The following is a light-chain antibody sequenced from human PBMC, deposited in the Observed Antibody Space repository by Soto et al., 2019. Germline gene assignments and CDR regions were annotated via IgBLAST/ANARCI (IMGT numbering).Light chain of an antibody. Sequence: EIVMTQSPATLSGSPGERATLSCRTSQSVSVNLAWYQQKPGQAPRLLIYGASITATGIPARFSGSGSGTEFSLTISSLQSEDFAVYYCHQYKNWPSSFGPGTKVHIK. CDR2: GAS. CDR3: HQYKNWPSS. V-gene: IGKV3-15*01. J-gene: IGKJ3*01. CDR1: QSVSVN.